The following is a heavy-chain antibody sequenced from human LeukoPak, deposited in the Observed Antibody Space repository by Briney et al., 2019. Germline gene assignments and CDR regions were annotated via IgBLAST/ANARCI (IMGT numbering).Heavy chain of an antibody. Sequence: SETLSLTCTVSGGSISSGSYYWSWIRQPAGKGLEWIGRIYTSGSTNYNPSLKSRVTISVDTSKNQFSLKLSSVTAADTAVYYCAREYGGSYSIDYWGQGTLVTVSS. J-gene: IGHJ4*02. V-gene: IGHV4-61*02. D-gene: IGHD1-26*01. CDR1: GGSISSGSYY. CDR3: AREYGGSYSIDY. CDR2: IYTSGST.